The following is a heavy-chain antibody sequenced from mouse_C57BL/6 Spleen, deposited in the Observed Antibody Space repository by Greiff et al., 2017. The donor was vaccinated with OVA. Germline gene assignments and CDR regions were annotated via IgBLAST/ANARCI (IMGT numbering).Heavy chain of an antibody. CDR2: IYPRSGNT. D-gene: IGHD1-1*01. J-gene: IGHJ1*03. CDR3: ADYGSRRYWDFDG. V-gene: IGHV1-81*01. Sequence: QVQLKQSGAELARPGASVKLSCKASGYTFTSYGISWVKQRPGQGLEWIGEIYPRSGNTYYNEKFKGKATLTADKSSSTAYMELRSLTSEDSAVYFCADYGSRRYWDFDGWGTGTTVTVAS. CDR1: GYTFTSYG.